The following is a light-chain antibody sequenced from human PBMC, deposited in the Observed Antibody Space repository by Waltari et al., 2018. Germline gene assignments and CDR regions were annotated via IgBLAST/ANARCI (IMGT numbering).Light chain of an antibody. CDR2: DAS. V-gene: IGKV3-11*01. CDR3: LQRSNWPPT. Sequence: EVVLTKSPATLSLSPGDRATLSCRASQSVGRSLSWYQQKPGQPPRLLIYDASTRATGIPARISGSGSGTDFTLTIGSLESEDFAVYFCLQRSNWPPTFGGGTTVEIK. J-gene: IGKJ4*01. CDR1: QSVGRS.